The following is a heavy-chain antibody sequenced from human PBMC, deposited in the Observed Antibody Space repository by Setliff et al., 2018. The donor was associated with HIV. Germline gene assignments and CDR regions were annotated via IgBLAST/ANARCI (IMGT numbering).Heavy chain of an antibody. CDR1: GYTFTSYA. Sequence: ASVKVSCKASGYTFTSYAVHWVRQAPGQRLEWMGWISTYSDETSYSQNFQGRVTMTTDTSTSTAYMELRSLRSDDTAVYFCARDVEHMMDVWGQGTTVTVSS. CDR3: ARDVEHMMDV. CDR2: ISTYSDET. J-gene: IGHJ6*02. V-gene: IGHV1-3*04.